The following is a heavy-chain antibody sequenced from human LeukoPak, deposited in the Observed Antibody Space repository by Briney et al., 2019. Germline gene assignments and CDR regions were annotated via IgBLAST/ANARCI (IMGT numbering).Heavy chain of an antibody. CDR3: ALVSGSDLTFDY. J-gene: IGHJ4*02. Sequence: PSETLSLTCTVSGGSTSSGDYYWSWIRQPPGKGLEWIGYIYYSGSTFLNPSLKSRITLSVDTAKNQFSLKLRSVTASDTAVYYCALVSGSDLTFDYWGQGTLVTASS. CDR1: GGSTSSGDYY. CDR2: IYYSGST. D-gene: IGHD5-12*01. V-gene: IGHV4-30-4*01.